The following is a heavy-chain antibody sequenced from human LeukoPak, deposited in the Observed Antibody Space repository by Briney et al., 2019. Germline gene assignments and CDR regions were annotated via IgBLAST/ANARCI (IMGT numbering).Heavy chain of an antibody. Sequence: SGGSLRLSCAASGFSFSDYWMQWVRQAPGKGLVWISRITSDGSDTNYADSVQGRFTLSRDNAKNTLYLQMNSLRAEDTAVYYCARALKYNSGYHWGGDYWGQGTLVTVSS. V-gene: IGHV3-74*01. CDR2: ITSDGSDT. J-gene: IGHJ4*02. CDR1: GFSFSDYW. CDR3: ARALKYNSGYHWGGDY. D-gene: IGHD5-12*01.